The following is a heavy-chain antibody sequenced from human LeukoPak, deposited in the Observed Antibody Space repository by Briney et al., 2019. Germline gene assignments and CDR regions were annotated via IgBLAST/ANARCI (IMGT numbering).Heavy chain of an antibody. Sequence: ASVKVSCKASGYTFTSYAMNWVRQAPGQGLEWMGWINTNTGNPTYAQGFTGRFVFSLDTSVSTAYLQISSLKAEGTAVYYCARDGNLWFGELFQDVWGQGTTVTVSS. D-gene: IGHD3-10*01. CDR3: ARDGNLWFGELFQDV. CDR2: INTNTGNP. J-gene: IGHJ6*02. V-gene: IGHV7-4-1*02. CDR1: GYTFTSYA.